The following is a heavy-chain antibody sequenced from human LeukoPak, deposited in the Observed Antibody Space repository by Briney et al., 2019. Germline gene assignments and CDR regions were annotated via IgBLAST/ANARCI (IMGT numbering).Heavy chain of an antibody. CDR1: GFTFSGYW. CDR2: INSDGYST. V-gene: IGHV3-74*01. Sequence: GGSLRLSCAASGFTFSGYWMHWVRQAPGKGLVWVSRINSDGYSTTYADSVKGRFTISRDNAKNTLYLQMNSLRAEDTAMYYCVRLVAVPDAYFDYWGQGTLVTVSS. CDR3: VRLVAVPDAYFDY. D-gene: IGHD2-2*01. J-gene: IGHJ4*02.